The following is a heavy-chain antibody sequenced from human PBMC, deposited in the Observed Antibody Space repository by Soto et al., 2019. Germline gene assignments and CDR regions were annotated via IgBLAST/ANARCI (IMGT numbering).Heavy chain of an antibody. CDR2: INPNSGDT. D-gene: IGHD3-3*02. V-gene: IGHV1-2*02. CDR3: ARSRNHHFAY. Sequence: ASVKVSCKASGYTFTDYYIHWVRQAPGQGLEWMGWINPNSGDTNYAQNFQGRVTMTRDTSITTAYMELSRLRSDDTAVYYCARSRNHHFAYWGKRTLVNAS. J-gene: IGHJ4*02. CDR1: GYTFTDYY.